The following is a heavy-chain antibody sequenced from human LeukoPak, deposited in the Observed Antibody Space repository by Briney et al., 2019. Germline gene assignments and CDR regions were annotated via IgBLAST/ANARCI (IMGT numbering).Heavy chain of an antibody. CDR2: ISSSSSYI. CDR1: GFTFSSYS. V-gene: IGHV3-21*01. D-gene: IGHD6-13*01. CDR3: ARDDSSWYYFVY. Sequence: GGSLRLSCAASGFTFSSYSMNWVRQAPGKGLEWVSSISSSSSYIYYADSVKGRFTISRDNAKNSLYLQMSSLRAEDTAVHYCARDDSSWYYFVYWGQGTLVTVSS. J-gene: IGHJ4*02.